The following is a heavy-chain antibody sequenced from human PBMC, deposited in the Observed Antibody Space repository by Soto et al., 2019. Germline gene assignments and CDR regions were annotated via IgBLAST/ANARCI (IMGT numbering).Heavy chain of an antibody. V-gene: IGHV1-69*02. CDR2: ISPILGIA. Sequence: VASVEASSNVSGSTFTSYTISWVRQANGQGLEWMGRISPILGIANYAQKFQGRVTITADKSTSTAYMELSSLRSEDTAVYYCARHVVSGYPPPADAFDIWGQGTMVTVSS. D-gene: IGHD3-22*01. CDR1: GSTFTSYT. J-gene: IGHJ3*02. CDR3: ARHVVSGYPPPADAFDI.